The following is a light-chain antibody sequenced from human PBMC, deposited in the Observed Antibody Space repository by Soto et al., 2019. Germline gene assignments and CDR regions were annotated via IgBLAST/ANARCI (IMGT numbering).Light chain of an antibody. Sequence: EIVLTQSPGTLSRSPGERATLSCRASQSFRGLLAWYQQKPGQAPRLLIYDAYNRATGIPPRFSGSGSGTDFTHTISSLEPEDSAVYYCQQRHMWPITFGQGTRLEIK. CDR3: QQRHMWPIT. V-gene: IGKV3-11*01. J-gene: IGKJ5*01. CDR1: QSFRGL. CDR2: DAY.